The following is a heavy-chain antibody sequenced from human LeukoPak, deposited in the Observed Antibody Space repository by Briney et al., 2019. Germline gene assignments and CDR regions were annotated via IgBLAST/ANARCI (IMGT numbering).Heavy chain of an antibody. V-gene: IGHV3-23*01. CDR2: ISGSGGST. J-gene: IGHJ4*02. CDR3: AIRQAIGYCSGGSCYSPPIDY. Sequence: GGSLRLSCAASGFTFSSYAMSWVRQAPGKGLEWVSSISGSGGSTYYADSVKGRFTISRYNSKNTLYLQMNSLRAEDSAVYYCAIRQAIGYCSGGSCYSPPIDYWGQGTLVTVSS. CDR1: GFTFSSYA. D-gene: IGHD2-15*01.